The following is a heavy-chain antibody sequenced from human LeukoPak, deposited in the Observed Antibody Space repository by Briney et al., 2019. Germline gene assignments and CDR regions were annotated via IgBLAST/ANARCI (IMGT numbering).Heavy chain of an antibody. D-gene: IGHD6-19*01. J-gene: IGHJ4*02. CDR2: VGSGGTT. CDR3: RTGYTSGWRFDY. V-gene: IGHV3-23*01. CDR1: GFSFSSYT. Sequence: GGSLRLSCAASGFSFSSYTMNWVRQAPGKGLEWVSGVGSGGTTYYADSVKGRFTVSRDNSESTLYLQMNSLRAEDTAVYYRRTGYTSGWRFDYWGQGTLVTVSS.